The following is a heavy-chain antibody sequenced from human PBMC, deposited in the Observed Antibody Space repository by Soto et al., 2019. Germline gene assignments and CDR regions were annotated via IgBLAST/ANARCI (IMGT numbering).Heavy chain of an antibody. CDR2: LSDDGDKI. D-gene: IGHD1-26*01. CDR3: AGGIVEFDS. V-gene: IGHV3-23*01. J-gene: IGHJ4*02. Sequence: VHLLESGGGLVQPGGTLKVSCTASGFRFNNYAMSWVRQAPGQGLEWVSSLSDDGDKIYVSDSVKGRFTISRDNSQNTLYLQMSSVGAEDTARYYCAGGIVEFDSWGQGVLVVVSS. CDR1: GFRFNNYA.